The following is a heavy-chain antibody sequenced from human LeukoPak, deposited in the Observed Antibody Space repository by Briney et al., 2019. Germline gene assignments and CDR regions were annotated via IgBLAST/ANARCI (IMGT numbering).Heavy chain of an antibody. CDR3: ARVGSDIVATSYFDY. Sequence: GASVKVSCKASGYTFSTYPINWVRQAPGQGLEWMGGIIPIFGTANYAQKFQGRVTITADESMSTAYMELSSLRSEDTAVYYCARVGSDIVATSYFDYWGQGTLVTVSS. J-gene: IGHJ4*02. V-gene: IGHV1-69*13. CDR2: IIPIFGTA. CDR1: GYTFSTYP. D-gene: IGHD5-12*01.